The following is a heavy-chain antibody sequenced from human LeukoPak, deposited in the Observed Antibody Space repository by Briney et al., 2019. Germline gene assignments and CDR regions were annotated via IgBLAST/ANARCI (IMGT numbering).Heavy chain of an antibody. CDR1: GGSISSSSYY. CDR3: ARRSWSGYSPYYNYYMDV. Sequence: SETLSLTCTVSGGSISSSSYYWGWIRQPPGKGPEWIGSIYYSGSTYYNPSLKSRVTISVDTSKNQFSLKLSSVTAADTAVYYCARRSWSGYSPYYNYYMDVWGKGTTVIVSS. CDR2: IYYSGST. D-gene: IGHD3-3*01. V-gene: IGHV4-39*07. J-gene: IGHJ6*03.